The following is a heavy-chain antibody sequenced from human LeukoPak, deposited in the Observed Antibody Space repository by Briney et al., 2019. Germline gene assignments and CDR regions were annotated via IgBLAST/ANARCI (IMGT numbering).Heavy chain of an antibody. V-gene: IGHV3-23*01. D-gene: IGHD2-2*01. CDR1: GITFSSYA. J-gene: IGHJ4*02. CDR2: ISGSGGST. Sequence: GGSLRLSCTASGITFSSYAMSWVRQAPGKGLEWVSTISGSGGSTYNADSVKGRFTISRDNSKNTLYLQMNSLRAEDTAVYYCARPGYCSSTRCSDYWGQGTLVTVSS. CDR3: ARPGYCSSTRCSDY.